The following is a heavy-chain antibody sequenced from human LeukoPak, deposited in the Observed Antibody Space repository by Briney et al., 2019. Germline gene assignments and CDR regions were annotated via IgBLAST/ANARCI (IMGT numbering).Heavy chain of an antibody. J-gene: IGHJ4*02. Sequence: GGSLRLSCAPSGFTFSSYSMNWVRQAPGKGLEWVSSISSSSSYIYYGGSVKGRFTISRDNAKNSLYLQMNSLRAEDTAVYYCASTVEMATRGPFDYWGQGTLVTVSS. D-gene: IGHD5-24*01. CDR1: GFTFSSYS. CDR2: ISSSSSYI. V-gene: IGHV3-21*01. CDR3: ASTVEMATRGPFDY.